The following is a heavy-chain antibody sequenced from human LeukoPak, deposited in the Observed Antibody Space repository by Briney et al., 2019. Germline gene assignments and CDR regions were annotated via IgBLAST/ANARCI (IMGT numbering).Heavy chain of an antibody. Sequence: GGSLRLSCAASGFTFSSYGMHWVRQAPGKGLEWVAVISYDGSNKYYADSVKGRFTISRDNSKNTLYLQMNSLRAEDTAVYYCARGGGSNWFDPWGQGTLVTVSS. J-gene: IGHJ5*02. D-gene: IGHD2-15*01. CDR2: ISYDGSNK. CDR1: GFTFSSYG. V-gene: IGHV3-30*03. CDR3: ARGGGSNWFDP.